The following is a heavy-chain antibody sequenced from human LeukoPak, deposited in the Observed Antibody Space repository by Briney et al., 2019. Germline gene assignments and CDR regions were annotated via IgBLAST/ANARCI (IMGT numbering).Heavy chain of an antibody. V-gene: IGHV3-48*03. D-gene: IGHD3-22*01. J-gene: IGHJ3*02. Sequence: GGSLRLSCAASGFTFHIYEMNWVRQAPGKGLEWVSYISSGGNTIYYADSVKGRFTISRDNAKNSLYLQMDSLRDEDTAVYYCARGVEGSSYYDSSGKGNALDIWGQGTVVTASS. CDR3: ARGVEGSSYYDSSGKGNALDI. CDR2: ISSGGNTI. CDR1: GFTFHIYE.